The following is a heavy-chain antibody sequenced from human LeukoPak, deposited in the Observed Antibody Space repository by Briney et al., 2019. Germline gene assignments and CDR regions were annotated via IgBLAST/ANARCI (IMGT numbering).Heavy chain of an antibody. Sequence: GGSLRLSCAASGFTFSSYNMNWVRQAPGKGLEWVSSINSDGSSTRYADSVKGRFTISRDNAKNTLYLQMNSLRAEDTAVYYCARLPTGSSLHYWGQGTLVTVSS. D-gene: IGHD6-6*01. CDR1: GFTFSSYN. CDR2: INSDGSST. V-gene: IGHV3-74*01. J-gene: IGHJ4*02. CDR3: ARLPTGSSLHY.